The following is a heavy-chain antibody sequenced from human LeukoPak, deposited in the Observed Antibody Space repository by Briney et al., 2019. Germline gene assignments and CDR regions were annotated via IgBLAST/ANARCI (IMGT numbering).Heavy chain of an antibody. V-gene: IGHV4-59*01. D-gene: IGHD3-10*01. CDR1: GGSISSFY. Sequence: SETLSLTCTVSGGSISSFYGSWIRQPPGKGLEWIGYIYHSGSTNYNPSLESRVTISLDMSKKQLSLKLSSVTAADTAVYYCARENFLSMVRGVMEWFDPWGQGTLVTVSS. CDR2: IYHSGST. J-gene: IGHJ5*02. CDR3: ARENFLSMVRGVMEWFDP.